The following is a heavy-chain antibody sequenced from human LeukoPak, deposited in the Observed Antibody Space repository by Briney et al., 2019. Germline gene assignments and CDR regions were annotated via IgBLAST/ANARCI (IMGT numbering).Heavy chain of an antibody. CDR1: GGSMSSSSYY. Sequence: ETLSLTCTVSGGSMSSSSYYWGWIRQPPGKGLEWIGSIYSSGSTYYNPSLKSRVTISVDTSKNQFSLKLSSVTAADTAVYYCARHYYYVSSGLFHYWGQGTLVTVSS. CDR2: IYSSGST. J-gene: IGHJ4*02. D-gene: IGHD3-22*01. CDR3: ARHYYYVSSGLFHY. V-gene: IGHV4-39*07.